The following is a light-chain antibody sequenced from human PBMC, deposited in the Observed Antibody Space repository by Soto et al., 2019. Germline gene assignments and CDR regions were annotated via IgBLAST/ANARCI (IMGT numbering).Light chain of an antibody. CDR2: EVN. V-gene: IGLV2-23*02. CDR1: SGDIGSYNL. CDR3: CSYAGSSTPFV. Sequence: SVLTQPASVSGSPGQSITISCTGTSGDIGSYNLVSWYQHHPGKAPQLLIYEVNKRPSGVSDRFSGSKSGNTASLTISGLQSEDETDYYCCSYAGSSTPFVFVTGTKVTVL. J-gene: IGLJ1*01.